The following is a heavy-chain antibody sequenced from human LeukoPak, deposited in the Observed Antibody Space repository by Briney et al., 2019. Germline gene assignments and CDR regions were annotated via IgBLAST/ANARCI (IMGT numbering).Heavy chain of an antibody. D-gene: IGHD4-17*01. Sequence: SETLSLTCTVSGGSISRSSHHWGWIRQPPGKGLEWIGSIHYSGNTYHNPPLKSRVTISVDTSKNQFSLKLSSVTAADTAVYYCARDTDYGDYVLRIPFDYWGQGTLVTVSS. CDR2: IHYSGNT. CDR3: ARDTDYGDYVLRIPFDY. J-gene: IGHJ4*02. CDR1: GGSISRSSHH. V-gene: IGHV4-39*07.